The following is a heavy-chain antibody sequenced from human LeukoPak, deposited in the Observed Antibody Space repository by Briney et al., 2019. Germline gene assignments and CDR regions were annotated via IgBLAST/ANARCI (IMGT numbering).Heavy chain of an antibody. Sequence: ASVKVPCKASGYTFTSYYMHWVRQAPGQGLEWMGIINPSGGSTTYAQKFQGRVTMTRDTSTSTVYMELSSLRSEDTAVYYCARKLLTGAGFDPWGQGTLVTVSS. J-gene: IGHJ5*02. CDR1: GYTFTSYY. CDR2: INPSGGST. D-gene: IGHD3-9*01. V-gene: IGHV1-46*01. CDR3: ARKLLTGAGFDP.